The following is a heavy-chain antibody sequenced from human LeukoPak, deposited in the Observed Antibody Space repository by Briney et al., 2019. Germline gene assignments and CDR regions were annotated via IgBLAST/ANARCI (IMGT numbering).Heavy chain of an antibody. CDR2: INPNSGGT. CDR1: GYTFTGYY. J-gene: IGHJ6*03. Sequence: GASVKVSCKASGYTFTGYYMHWVRQAPGQGLEWMGWINPNSGGTNYAQTFQGRVTMTRDTSISTAYMELSRLRSDDTAVYYCAIVTGDYRSWAYYYMDVWGKGTTVTVSS. V-gene: IGHV1-2*02. D-gene: IGHD4-17*01. CDR3: AIVTGDYRSWAYYYMDV.